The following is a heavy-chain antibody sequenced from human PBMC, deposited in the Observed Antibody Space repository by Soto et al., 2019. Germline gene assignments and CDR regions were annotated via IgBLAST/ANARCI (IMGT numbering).Heavy chain of an antibody. D-gene: IGHD4-4*01. V-gene: IGHV3-30-3*01. Sequence: PGGSLRLSCAASGFTFSSYAMHWVRQAPGKGLEWVAVISYDGSNKYYADSVKGRFTISRDNSKNTLYLQMNSLRAEDTAVYYCARDLTTVGAFDIWGQGTMVTVSS. CDR2: ISYDGSNK. J-gene: IGHJ3*02. CDR3: ARDLTTVGAFDI. CDR1: GFTFSSYA.